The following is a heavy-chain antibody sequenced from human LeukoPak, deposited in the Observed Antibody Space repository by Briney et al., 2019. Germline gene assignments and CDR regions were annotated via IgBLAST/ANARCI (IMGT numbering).Heavy chain of an antibody. CDR1: GGSFSGYY. V-gene: IGHV4-34*01. CDR2: INHSGST. Sequence: PSETLSLTCAVYGGSFSGYYWSWIRQPPGKGLEWIGEINHSGSTNYNPSLKSRVTISVDTSKNQFSLKLSSVTAADTAVYYCARPKTVSWYGHWFDPWGQGTLVTVSS. CDR3: ARPKTVSWYGHWFDP. D-gene: IGHD6-13*01. J-gene: IGHJ5*02.